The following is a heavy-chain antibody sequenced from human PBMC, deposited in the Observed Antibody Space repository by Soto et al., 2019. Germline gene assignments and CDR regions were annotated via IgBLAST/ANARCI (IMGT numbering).Heavy chain of an antibody. CDR3: ARKPPSAIQGWAFGMDV. CDR2: TFSGGNT. J-gene: IGHJ6*02. V-gene: IGHV3-53*02. D-gene: IGHD2-21*01. CDR1: GFSISSNY. Sequence: ELQLVETGGGLIQTGGSLRLSCAASGFSISSNYIAWVRQPPGKGLKWVSTTFSGGNTEYAASVKGRCSISRDNYKNTLYLQMANLRVEDTAVYYCARKPPSAIQGWAFGMDVWGQGTTVSVSS.